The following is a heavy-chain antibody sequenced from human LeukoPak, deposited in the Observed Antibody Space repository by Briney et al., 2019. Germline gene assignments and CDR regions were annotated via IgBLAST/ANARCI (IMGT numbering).Heavy chain of an antibody. Sequence: PSETLSPTCTVSGGSISSYYWSWIRQPPGKGLEWIGYIYYSGSTNYNPSLKSRVTISVDTSKNQFSLKLSSVTAADTAVYYCARVESRAAGHYYYYYGMDVWGQGTTVTVSS. D-gene: IGHD6-13*01. CDR2: IYYSGST. CDR1: GGSISSYY. CDR3: ARVESRAAGHYYYYYGMDV. V-gene: IGHV4-59*01. J-gene: IGHJ6*02.